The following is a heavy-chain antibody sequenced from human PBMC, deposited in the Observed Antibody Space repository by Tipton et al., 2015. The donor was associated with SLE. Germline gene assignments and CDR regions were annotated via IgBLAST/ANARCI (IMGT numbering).Heavy chain of an antibody. Sequence: QVQLVQSGAEVKKPGASVKVSCKASGYTFTSYGISWVRQAPGQGLEWMGWINPNSGGTNYAQRFQGRVTMTRDTSISTAYMELSRLRSDDTAVYYCARDRGGYFDYWGQGTLVTVSS. D-gene: IGHD3-10*01. CDR2: INPNSGGT. CDR1: GYTFTSYG. V-gene: IGHV1-2*02. J-gene: IGHJ4*02. CDR3: ARDRGGYFDY.